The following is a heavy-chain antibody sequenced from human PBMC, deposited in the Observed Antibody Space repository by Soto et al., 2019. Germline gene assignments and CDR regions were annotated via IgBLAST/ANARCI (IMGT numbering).Heavy chain of an antibody. CDR1: GFTFSNYW. Sequence: EVQLVESGGGLVQPGGSLRLSCAGSGFTFSNYWMHWVRQAPGKGLEWVSRIDHDGPTDYADSVRGRFTISRDNAENTLYLQMNSLRPEDTAVYYCVSDSRADYWGQRTLVTVSS. CDR3: VSDSRADY. CDR2: IDHDGPT. V-gene: IGHV3-74*01. J-gene: IGHJ4*02.